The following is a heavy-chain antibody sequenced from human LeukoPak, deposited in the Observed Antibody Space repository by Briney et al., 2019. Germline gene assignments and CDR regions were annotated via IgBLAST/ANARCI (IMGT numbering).Heavy chain of an antibody. CDR3: ARRVDSGFSFDF. V-gene: IGHV5-51*01. Sequence: GESLKISCKGSGXTFTNYWIAWVRQMPGKGLEWMGIIYAGDSDTRYSPSFQGQVTISADRSISTAYLQWSSLKASDTAMYYCARRVDSGFSFDFWGQGTLVTVSS. CDR1: GXTFTNYW. J-gene: IGHJ4*02. CDR2: IYAGDSDT. D-gene: IGHD3-22*01.